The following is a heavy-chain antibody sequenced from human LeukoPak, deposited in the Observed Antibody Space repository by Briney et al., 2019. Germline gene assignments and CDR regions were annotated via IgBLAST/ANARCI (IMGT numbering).Heavy chain of an antibody. V-gene: IGHV1-2*02. Sequence: GASVKVSCKASGYTFTGYYMHWVRQAPGQGLEWMGWINPNSGGTNYAQKFQGRVTMTRDTSISTAYMELSRLRSDDTAVYYCARNDYCGSGNFYNWGQGTLVTVSS. CDR1: GYTFTGYY. D-gene: IGHD3-10*01. CDR3: ARNDYCGSGNFYN. J-gene: IGHJ4*02. CDR2: INPNSGGT.